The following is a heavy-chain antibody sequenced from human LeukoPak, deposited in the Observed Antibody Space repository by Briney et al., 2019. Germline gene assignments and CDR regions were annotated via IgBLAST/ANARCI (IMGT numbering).Heavy chain of an antibody. CDR3: ARVLGLMDWFDP. Sequence: PSQTLSLTCTVSGGSISSGGYYWSWIRQHPGKGLEWIGYIYYSGSTYYNPSLKSRVTISVDTSKNQFSLELSSVTAADTAVYYCARVLGLMDWFDPWGQGTLVTVSS. V-gene: IGHV4-31*03. CDR2: IYYSGST. J-gene: IGHJ5*02. CDR1: GGSISSGGYY. D-gene: IGHD3-16*01.